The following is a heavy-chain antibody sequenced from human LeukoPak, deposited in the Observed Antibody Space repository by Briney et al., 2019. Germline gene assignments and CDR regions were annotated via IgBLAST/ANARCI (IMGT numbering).Heavy chain of an antibody. CDR2: IIPIFGTA. Sequence: SVKVSYKASGGTFSSYAISWVRQAPGQGLEWMGGIIPIFGTANYAQKFQGRVTITTDESTSTAYMELSSLRSEDTAVYYCARAYYYGSGERIDAFDIWGQGTMVTVSS. V-gene: IGHV1-69*05. CDR3: ARAYYYGSGERIDAFDI. CDR1: GGTFSSYA. J-gene: IGHJ3*02. D-gene: IGHD3-10*01.